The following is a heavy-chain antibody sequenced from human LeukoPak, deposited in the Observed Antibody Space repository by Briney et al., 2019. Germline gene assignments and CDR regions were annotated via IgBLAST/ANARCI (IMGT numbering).Heavy chain of an antibody. CDR3: ARRGYYYYGMDV. Sequence: GESLKISCKSSGYRFPDYWIGWVRQMPGKGLEWMGIIYPGDSYTIYSPSFQGHVTISADKSISTAYLQWSSLKASDTAMYYCARRGYYYYGMDVWGQGTAVTVSS. J-gene: IGHJ6*02. CDR1: GYRFPDYW. V-gene: IGHV5-51*01. CDR2: IYPGDSYT.